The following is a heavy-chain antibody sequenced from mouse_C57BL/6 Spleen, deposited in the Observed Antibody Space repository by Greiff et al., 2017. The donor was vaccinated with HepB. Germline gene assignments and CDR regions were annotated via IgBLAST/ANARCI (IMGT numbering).Heavy chain of an antibody. V-gene: IGHV1-15*01. CDR2: IDPETGGT. CDR3: TRGGPPSYGYFDV. Sequence: QVQLKQSGAELVRPGASVTLSCKASGYTFTDYEMHWVKQTPVHGLEWIGAIDPETGGTAYNQKFKGKAILTADKSSSTAYMELRSLTSEDSAVYYCTRGGPPSYGYFDVWGTGTTVTVSS. CDR1: GYTFTDYE. J-gene: IGHJ1*03.